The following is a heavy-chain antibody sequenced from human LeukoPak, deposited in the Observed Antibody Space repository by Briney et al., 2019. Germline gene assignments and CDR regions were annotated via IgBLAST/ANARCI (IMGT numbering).Heavy chain of an antibody. V-gene: IGHV3-21*01. CDR1: GFTFSSYS. CDR2: ISSSSSYI. D-gene: IGHD3-22*01. J-gene: IGHJ4*02. Sequence: GGSLRLSCAASGFTFSSYSMNWVRQAPGKGLEWVSSISSSSSYIYYADSVKGRFTISRDNAKNSLYLQMNSLRAEDTAVYYCARDLNYYDSSGYSIYWGQGPLATVSS. CDR3: ARDLNYYDSSGYSIY.